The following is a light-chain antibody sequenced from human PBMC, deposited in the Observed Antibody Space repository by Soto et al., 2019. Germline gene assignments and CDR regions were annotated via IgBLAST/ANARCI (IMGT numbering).Light chain of an antibody. J-gene: IGKJ1*01. Sequence: DIQMTQSPSSLSASVGDRVTITCQASQDISNYLTWYQQKPGKAPKLLIYDASNLETGVPSRFSGSGSGTDFTFTISSLQPEDIATYYCQQYDNRPPWTFGQGTKVEIK. CDR3: QQYDNRPPWT. CDR2: DAS. V-gene: IGKV1-33*01. CDR1: QDISNY.